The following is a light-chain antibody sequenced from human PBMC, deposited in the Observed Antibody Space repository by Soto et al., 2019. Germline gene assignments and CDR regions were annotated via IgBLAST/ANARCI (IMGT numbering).Light chain of an antibody. V-gene: IGKV3-20*01. CDR2: GAS. Sequence: EIVLTQSPGTLSLSPGERATLSCRASQSVSSSYLAWYQQKPGQAHRLLIYGASSRATGIPDRFSRSASGTDFTLTISRLEPEDLAVYYCQQYGSSPGITFGQGTRLEIK. CDR1: QSVSSSY. CDR3: QQYGSSPGIT. J-gene: IGKJ5*01.